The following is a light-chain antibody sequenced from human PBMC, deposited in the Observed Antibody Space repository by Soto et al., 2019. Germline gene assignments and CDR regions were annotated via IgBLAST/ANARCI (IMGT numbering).Light chain of an antibody. CDR3: QSYDSGLSGWL. CDR2: ENT. Sequence: QAVVTQPPSVSGAPGQRVTISCTGSSSNIGAVFDVHWYQQVPGTAPKLLIYENTKRPSGVPDRFSGSKSGTSASLAITGLQAEDEADYYCQSYDSGLSGWLFSGGTKLTVL. CDR1: SSNIGAVFD. J-gene: IGLJ2*01. V-gene: IGLV1-40*01.